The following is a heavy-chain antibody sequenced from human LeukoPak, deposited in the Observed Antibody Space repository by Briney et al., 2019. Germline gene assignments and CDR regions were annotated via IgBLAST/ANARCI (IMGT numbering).Heavy chain of an antibody. CDR1: GGSISSGDYY. CDR3: AREHYDSSGYSDAFDI. Sequence: SETLSLTCTVSGGSISSGDYYWSWIRQPPGKGLEWIGYIYYSGSTNYNPSLKSRVTVSVDTSKNQFSLKLSSVTAADTAVYYCAREHYDSSGYSDAFDIWGQGTMVTVSS. J-gene: IGHJ3*02. CDR2: IYYSGST. V-gene: IGHV4-61*08. D-gene: IGHD3-22*01.